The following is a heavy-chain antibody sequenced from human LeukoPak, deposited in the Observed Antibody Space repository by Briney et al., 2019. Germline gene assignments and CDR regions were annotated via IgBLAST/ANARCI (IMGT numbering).Heavy chain of an antibody. Sequence: GGSLRLSCAASGFTFSTYSINWVRQAPGKGLEWVSAISGSGSNTYYADSVKGRFTISRDNSKNTLYLQMNSLRAEDTAVYYCAKPARTDYADYWGQGTLVTVSS. CDR2: ISGSGSNT. D-gene: IGHD1-14*01. V-gene: IGHV3-23*01. CDR3: AKPARTDYADY. J-gene: IGHJ4*02. CDR1: GFTFSTYS.